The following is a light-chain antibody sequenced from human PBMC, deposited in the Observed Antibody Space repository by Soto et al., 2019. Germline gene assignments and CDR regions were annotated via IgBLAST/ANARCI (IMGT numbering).Light chain of an antibody. CDR1: QSVRGN. CDR3: QHYDSWPYT. J-gene: IGKJ2*01. Sequence: EILMTQSPAILSVSPGERATLSCRASQSVRGNLAWYQQKSGQAPRLLIYGASTRATGIPARFSGSGSGTEFTLTISSLQSEDFAIYSCQHYDSWPYTFXQGTKADIK. V-gene: IGKV3-15*01. CDR2: GAS.